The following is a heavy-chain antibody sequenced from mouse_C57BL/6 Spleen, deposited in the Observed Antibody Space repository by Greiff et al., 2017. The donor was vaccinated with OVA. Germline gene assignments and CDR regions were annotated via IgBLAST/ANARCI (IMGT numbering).Heavy chain of an antibody. CDR2: ISYDGSN. CDR1: GYSITSGYY. Sequence: EVKLQESGPGLVKPSQSLSLTCSVTGYSITSGYYWNWIRQFPGNKLEWMGYISYDGSNNYNPSLKNRISITRDTSKNQFFLKLNSVTTEDTATYYCARDRPNWYFEVWGTGTTVTVSS. J-gene: IGHJ1*03. CDR3: ARDRPNWYFEV. V-gene: IGHV3-6*01.